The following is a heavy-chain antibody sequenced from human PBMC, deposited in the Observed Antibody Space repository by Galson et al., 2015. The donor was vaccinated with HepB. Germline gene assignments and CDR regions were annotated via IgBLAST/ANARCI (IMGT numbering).Heavy chain of an antibody. CDR2: ISPYSGDT. J-gene: IGHJ4*02. Sequence: SVKVSCKASGYTFTSYGINWVRQAPGQGLESMGWISPYSGDTNYAQKVQGRVTMTTDTSTSTVYMELRSLRSDDTAVYYCARDSDGYNYFDCWGQGTLVTVSS. CDR3: ARDSDGYNYFDC. V-gene: IGHV1-18*01. D-gene: IGHD5-24*01. CDR1: GYTFTSYG.